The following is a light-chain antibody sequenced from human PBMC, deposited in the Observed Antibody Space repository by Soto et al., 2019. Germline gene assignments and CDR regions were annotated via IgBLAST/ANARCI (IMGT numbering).Light chain of an antibody. CDR1: QSISSY. Sequence: DIQMTQSPSSLSASVGDRVTITCRASQSISSYLNWYQHKPGKAPKLLIYAASSLQSGVPSRFSGSGSGTDFTLTISSLQPEDFATYYCQQSYSTPPITFGQGTRLEI. V-gene: IGKV1-39*01. J-gene: IGKJ5*01. CDR3: QQSYSTPPIT. CDR2: AAS.